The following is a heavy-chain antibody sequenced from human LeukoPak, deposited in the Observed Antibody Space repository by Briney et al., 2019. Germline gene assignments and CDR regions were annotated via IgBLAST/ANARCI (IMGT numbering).Heavy chain of an antibody. D-gene: IGHD3-10*01. Sequence: GGSLRLSCAASGFTFSSYWMSWVRQAPGKGLEWVANIKQDGSEKYYVDSVKGRFTISRDNAKNSLYLQMNSLRVEDTAVYYCAKVAKYYYGSATYYFFEHWGQGTPVTASS. CDR2: IKQDGSEK. CDR3: AKVAKYYYGSATYYFFEH. J-gene: IGHJ4*02. V-gene: IGHV3-7*01. CDR1: GFTFSSYW.